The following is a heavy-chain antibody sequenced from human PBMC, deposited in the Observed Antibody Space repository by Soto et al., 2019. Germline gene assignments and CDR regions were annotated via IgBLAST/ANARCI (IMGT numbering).Heavy chain of an antibody. D-gene: IGHD6-19*01. V-gene: IGHV1-3*01. CDR1: GYTFTSYA. CDR3: ARDRFYGWYGIGGY. Sequence: QVQLVQSGAEVKKPGASVKVSCKASGYTFTSYAMHWVRQAPGQRLEWMGWINAGNGNTKYSQKFQGRVTITRDTSASTAYMELSSLRSEDTVVYYCARDRFYGWYGIGGYWGQGTLVTVSS. CDR2: INAGNGNT. J-gene: IGHJ4*02.